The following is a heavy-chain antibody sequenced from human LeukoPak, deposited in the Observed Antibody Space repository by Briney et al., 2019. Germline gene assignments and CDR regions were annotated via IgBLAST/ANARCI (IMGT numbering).Heavy chain of an antibody. CDR2: IIPIFGTA. J-gene: IGHJ5*01. Sequence: SVKVSCKTSGGTFSSYAISWVRQTPGQGLEWMGGIIPIFGTANYAQKFQGRVTITTDESTSTAYMELSSLRSEDTAVYYCARVLGQQLVRGWFDPWGQGTLVTVSS. V-gene: IGHV1-69*05. CDR1: GGTFSSYA. CDR3: ARVLGQQLVRGWFDP. D-gene: IGHD6-13*01.